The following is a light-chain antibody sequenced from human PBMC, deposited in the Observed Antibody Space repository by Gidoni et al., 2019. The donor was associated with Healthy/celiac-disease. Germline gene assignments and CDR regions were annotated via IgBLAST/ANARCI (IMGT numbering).Light chain of an antibody. CDR1: QGISSY. CDR2: AAS. CDR3: QQLNSYQT. Sequence: DIQLTQSPSFLSASVGDRVTITCRGSQGISSYLAWYQQKPGKAPKLLIYAASTLQSGVPSRFSGSGSGTEFTLTISSLQPEDFATYYCQQLNSYQTFGGGTKVEIK. V-gene: IGKV1-9*01. J-gene: IGKJ4*01.